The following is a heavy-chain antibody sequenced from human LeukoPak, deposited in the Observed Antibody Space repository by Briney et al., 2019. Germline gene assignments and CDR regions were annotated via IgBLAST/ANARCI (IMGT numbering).Heavy chain of an antibody. J-gene: IGHJ4*02. CDR3: TTTYYYDSSGYSLDY. CDR2: ISYDGSNK. CDR1: GFTFSSYG. Sequence: PGGSLRLSCAASGFTFSSYGMHWVRQAPGKGLEWVAVISYDGSNKYYADSVKGRFTISRDNSKNTLYLQMNSLRTEDTAVYYCTTTYYYDSSGYSLDYWGQGTLVTVSS. V-gene: IGHV3-30*03. D-gene: IGHD3-22*01.